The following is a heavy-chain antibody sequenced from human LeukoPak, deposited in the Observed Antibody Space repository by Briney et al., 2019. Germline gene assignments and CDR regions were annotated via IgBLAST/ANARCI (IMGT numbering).Heavy chain of an antibody. Sequence: ASVKVSCKASGYTFTSYYMHWVRQAPGQGLEWMAIINPSGGSASYLQKFQGRVTVTRDTSTSIVYMELSSLRSEDTAVYYCARGSYSYGSGSYHFDYWGQGTLVTVSS. V-gene: IGHV1-46*01. CDR2: INPSGGSA. D-gene: IGHD3-10*01. CDR1: GYTFTSYY. CDR3: ARGSYSYGSGSYHFDY. J-gene: IGHJ4*02.